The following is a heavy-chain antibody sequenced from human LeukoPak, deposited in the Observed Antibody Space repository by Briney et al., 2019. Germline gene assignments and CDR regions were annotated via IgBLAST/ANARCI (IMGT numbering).Heavy chain of an antibody. CDR3: ARLQYYYDSNGYYSLYYFDN. D-gene: IGHD3-22*01. V-gene: IGHV4-39*01. J-gene: IGHJ4*02. CDR2: IYYSGST. CDR1: GDSISSSSYY. Sequence: SETLSLTCTVSGDSISSSSYYWGWIRQPPGKGLEWIGNIYYSGSTYYNPSLRRRLTISLDPSKNQFSLTLNAVTAAATAVYYCARLQYYYDSNGYYSLYYFDNGGQGTVVTVSS.